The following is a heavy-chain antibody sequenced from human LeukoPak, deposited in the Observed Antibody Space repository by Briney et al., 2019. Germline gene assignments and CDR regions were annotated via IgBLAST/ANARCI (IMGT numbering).Heavy chain of an antibody. V-gene: IGHV3-23*01. J-gene: IGHJ4*02. CDR2: ISGSGGST. CDR3: AKDFSGTYLRGFDY. CDR1: GLTFSSHA. Sequence: GGSLRLSCAASGLTFSSHAMSWVRQAPRKGLQWVSTISGSGGSTYYADSVKGRFTISRDNSENTLYLQMNSLRAEDTAIYYCAKDFSGTYLRGFDYWGQGILVSVSS. D-gene: IGHD1-26*01.